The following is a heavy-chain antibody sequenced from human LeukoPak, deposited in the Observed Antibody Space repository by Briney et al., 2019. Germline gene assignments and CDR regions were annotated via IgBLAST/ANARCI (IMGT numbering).Heavy chain of an antibody. CDR3: ARGDTAMVNYFDY. CDR2: IYYSGST. Sequence: SETLSLTCTVSGGSISSYYWSWIRQPPGKGLEWIGYIYYSGSTNYNPSLKSRVTISVDTSKNQFSLKLSSVTAADTAVYYCARGDTAMVNYFDYWGQGTLVIVSS. D-gene: IGHD5-18*01. J-gene: IGHJ4*02. CDR1: GGSISSYY. V-gene: IGHV4-59*01.